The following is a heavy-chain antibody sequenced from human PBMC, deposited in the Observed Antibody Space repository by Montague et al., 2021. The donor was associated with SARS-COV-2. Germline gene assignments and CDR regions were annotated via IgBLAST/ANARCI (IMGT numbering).Heavy chain of an antibody. V-gene: IGHV4-39*01. CDR2: IYYSGRT. CDR3: ARKTSRGLTIFGVVTASYCFDY. Sequence: SDTLSLTCTVSGGSISSSSYFWGWIRQPPGKGLEWIGSIYYSGRTYYNPSLKSRVTISVDTSKNQFSLKLSSVTAADTAVFYCARKTSRGLTIFGVVTASYCFDYWGQGTLVTVSS. J-gene: IGHJ4*02. D-gene: IGHD3-3*01. CDR1: GGSISSSSYF.